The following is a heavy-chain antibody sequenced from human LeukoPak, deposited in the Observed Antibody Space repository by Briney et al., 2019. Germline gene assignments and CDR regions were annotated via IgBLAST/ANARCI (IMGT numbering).Heavy chain of an antibody. Sequence: GGSLRLSCVAPGLTFSSLWMTWVRQAPGKGLEWVANIRQDGNEKFYVDSGKGRFTISRDNAKNSLYLQMNSLRAEDTAVYYCARGHCSGGSCSGFDPWGQGTLVTVSS. V-gene: IGHV3-7*01. CDR1: GLTFSSLW. D-gene: IGHD2-15*01. CDR2: IRQDGNEK. J-gene: IGHJ5*02. CDR3: ARGHCSGGSCSGFDP.